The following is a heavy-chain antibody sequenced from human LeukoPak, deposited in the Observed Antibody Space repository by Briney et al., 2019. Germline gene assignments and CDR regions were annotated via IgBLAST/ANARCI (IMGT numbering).Heavy chain of an antibody. CDR2: IYTSWCT. CDR3: ARDNFGDYGNAFDI. CDR1: GGSIRSYY. D-gene: IGHD4-17*01. Sequence: SETLSLTCTVSGGSIRSYYWSWMRQPAGKGLEGIGRIYTSWCTNYNPSLQSRVTMSVDTSKNQFSLKLSSVTAADTAVYYCARDNFGDYGNAFDIWGKGTMVTVSS. J-gene: IGHJ3*02. V-gene: IGHV4-4*07.